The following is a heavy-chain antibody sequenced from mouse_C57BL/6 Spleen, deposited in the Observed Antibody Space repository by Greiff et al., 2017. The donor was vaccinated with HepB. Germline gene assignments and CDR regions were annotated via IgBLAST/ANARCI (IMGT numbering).Heavy chain of an antibody. V-gene: IGHV5-17*01. D-gene: IGHD1-1*01. Sequence: DVKLQESGGGLVKPGGSLKLSCAASGFTFSDYGMHWVRQAPEKGLEWVAYISSGSSTIYYADTVKGRFTISRENAKNTLFLQMTSLRSEDTAMYYCARRIGTTVVAGYYYAMDYWGQGTSVTVSS. CDR2: ISSGSSTI. J-gene: IGHJ4*01. CDR1: GFTFSDYG. CDR3: ARRIGTTVVAGYYYAMDY.